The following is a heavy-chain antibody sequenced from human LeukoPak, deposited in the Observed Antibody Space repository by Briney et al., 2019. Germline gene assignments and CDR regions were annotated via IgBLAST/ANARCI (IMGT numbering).Heavy chain of an antibody. CDR3: TTDRCSSTSCRPTDY. D-gene: IGHD2-2*01. V-gene: IGHV3-30-3*01. J-gene: IGHJ4*02. CDR1: GFTFSSYA. CDR2: ISYDGSNK. Sequence: QPGRSLRLSCAASGFTFSSYAMHWVRQAPGKGLEWVAVISYDGSNKYYADSVKGRFTISRDNSKNTLYLQMNSLKTEDTAVYYCTTDRCSSTSCRPTDYWGQGTLVTVSS.